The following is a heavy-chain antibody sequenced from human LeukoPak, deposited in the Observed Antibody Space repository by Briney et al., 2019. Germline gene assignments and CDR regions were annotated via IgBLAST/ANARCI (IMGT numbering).Heavy chain of an antibody. CDR3: ARDGYNYYMDV. V-gene: IGHV3-74*01. CDR1: GCTFSSYW. Sequence: PGGSLRLTCAATGCTFSSYWMHWVRQAPGKGLVWVSRINSDGSSTSYADSVKGRFTISRDNAKNTLYLQMNSLRAEDTAVYYCARDGYNYYMDVWGKGTTVTVSS. J-gene: IGHJ6*03. CDR2: INSDGSST.